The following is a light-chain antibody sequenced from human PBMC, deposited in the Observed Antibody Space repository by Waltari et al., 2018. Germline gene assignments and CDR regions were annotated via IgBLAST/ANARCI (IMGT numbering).Light chain of an antibody. Sequence: QSALTQPASVSGSPGQSITISCTGTSSDVGNYNLVSWYQQHPGKAPKVVIYEVNKRPSGVSNRFSGSKSANTASLTISGLQAEDEADYYCCSYAGSTTWVFGGGTKLTIL. CDR2: EVN. CDR1: SSDVGNYNL. CDR3: CSYAGSTTWV. V-gene: IGLV2-23*02. J-gene: IGLJ3*02.